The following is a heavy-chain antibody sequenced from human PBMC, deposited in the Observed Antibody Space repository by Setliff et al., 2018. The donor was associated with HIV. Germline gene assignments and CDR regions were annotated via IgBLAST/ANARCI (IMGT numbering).Heavy chain of an antibody. Sequence: SETLSLTCTVSGGSISNSRYYWSWIRQPPGKGLEWIGSIYYRGSTYYNPSLKSRVTISVDTSKNQFSLKLSSVTAADAAVYYCASRVYYYDSSGYLREEGFDPWGQGTLVTVSS. V-gene: IGHV4-39*01. CDR2: IYYRGST. D-gene: IGHD3-22*01. CDR3: ASRVYYYDSSGYLREEGFDP. J-gene: IGHJ5*02. CDR1: GGSISNSRYY.